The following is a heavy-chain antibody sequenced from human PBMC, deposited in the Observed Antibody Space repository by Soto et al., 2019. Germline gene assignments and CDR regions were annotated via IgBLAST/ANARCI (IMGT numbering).Heavy chain of an antibody. Sequence: GGSLRLSCAASGFTFSSYDMHWVRQATGKGLEWVSAIGTAGDTYYPGSVKGRFTISRENAKNSLYLQMNSLRAEDTAVYYCARALPPGYCSGGSCYFDYWGQGTLVTVSS. CDR2: IGTAGDT. J-gene: IGHJ4*02. D-gene: IGHD2-15*01. CDR3: ARALPPGYCSGGSCYFDY. CDR1: GFTFSSYD. V-gene: IGHV3-13*01.